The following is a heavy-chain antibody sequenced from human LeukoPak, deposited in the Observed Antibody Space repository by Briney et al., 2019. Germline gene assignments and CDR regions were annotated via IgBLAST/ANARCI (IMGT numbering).Heavy chain of an antibody. D-gene: IGHD2-15*01. V-gene: IGHV4-31*03. CDR1: GGSISSGGYY. J-gene: IGHJ3*02. CDR2: IYYSGST. CDR3: ARGDCSGGSCYPPNDAFDI. Sequence: NPSETLSLTCTVSGGSISSGGYYWSWIRQHPGKGLEWIGYIYYSGSTYYNPSLKSRVTISVDTSKNQFSLKLSSVTAADTAVYYCARGDCSGGSCYPPNDAFDIWGQGTMVTVSS.